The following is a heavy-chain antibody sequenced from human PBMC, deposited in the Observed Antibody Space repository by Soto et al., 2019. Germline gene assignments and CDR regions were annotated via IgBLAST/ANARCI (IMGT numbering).Heavy chain of an antibody. CDR2: IYYSGST. Sequence: QVQLQESGPGLVKPSETLSLTCTVSGGSISSYYWSWIRQPPGKGLEWIGYIYYSGSTNYNPSLMSRVTISVDTSKNQFSLKLSSVTAADTAVYYCARLRDGVLRIWGQGTLVTVSS. CDR1: GGSISSYY. J-gene: IGHJ4*02. V-gene: IGHV4-59*08. CDR3: ARLRDGVLRI. D-gene: IGHD4-17*01.